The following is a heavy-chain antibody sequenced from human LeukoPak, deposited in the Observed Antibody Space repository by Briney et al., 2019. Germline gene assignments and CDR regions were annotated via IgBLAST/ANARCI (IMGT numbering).Heavy chain of an antibody. CDR2: IRYDGTSE. D-gene: IGHD1-14*01. CDR1: GFTFNNYG. V-gene: IGHV3-30*02. CDR3: VKDNPLDY. Sequence: GGSLRLSCGASGFTFNNYGMLWVRQAPGKGLDWVAFIRYDGTSEYYADSVKGRFTISRDNSKNTLFLQMNSLRPEDTALYYCVKDNPLDYWGQGTLVTVSS. J-gene: IGHJ4*02.